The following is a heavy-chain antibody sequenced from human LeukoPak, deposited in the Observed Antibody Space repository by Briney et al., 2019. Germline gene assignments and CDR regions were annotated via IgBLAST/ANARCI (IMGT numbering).Heavy chain of an antibody. D-gene: IGHD3-22*01. CDR2: IYYSGST. CDR3: TRDGPRSSGYPDN. V-gene: IGHV4-39*07. Sequence: SETLSLTCTVSGGSISSSSYYWGWIRQPPGKGLEWIGSIYYSGSTYYNPSLKSRVTISVDTSKNQFSLKLSSVTAADTAVYYCTRDGPRSSGYPDNWGQGTLVTVSS. CDR1: GGSISSSSYY. J-gene: IGHJ4*02.